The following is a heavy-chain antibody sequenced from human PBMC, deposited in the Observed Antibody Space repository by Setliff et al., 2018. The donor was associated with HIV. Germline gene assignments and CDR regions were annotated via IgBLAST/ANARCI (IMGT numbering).Heavy chain of an antibody. CDR1: DSGTYY. CDR3: ARESPSSSWFYFDF. D-gene: IGHD6-13*01. V-gene: IGHV4-39*02. Sequence: SETLSLTCTVSDSGTYYWSWIRQPPGKGLEWIGSIYYSGSTYYNPSLKSRVTISVDTSKNQFSLRLSSVAAGDTAVYYCARESPSSSWFYFDFWGQGTLVTVSS. CDR2: IYYSGST. J-gene: IGHJ4*02.